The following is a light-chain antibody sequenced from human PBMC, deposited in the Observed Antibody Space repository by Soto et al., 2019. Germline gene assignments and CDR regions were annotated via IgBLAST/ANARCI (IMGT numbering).Light chain of an antibody. CDR1: QSISSY. V-gene: IGKV1-39*01. CDR2: AAS. Sequence: DIQMTQSPSSVSASVLDIVTITFLASQSISSYLNWYQQKPGKAPKLLIYAASSLQSGVPSRFSGSGSGTDFTLTISSLQPEDFATYYCQQSYSTQITFGQGTRLEIK. CDR3: QQSYSTQIT. J-gene: IGKJ5*01.